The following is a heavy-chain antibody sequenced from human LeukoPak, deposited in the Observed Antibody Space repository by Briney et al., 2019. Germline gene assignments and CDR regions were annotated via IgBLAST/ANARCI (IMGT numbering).Heavy chain of an antibody. V-gene: IGHV3-30*02. CDR1: GLTFSNYG. D-gene: IGHD2-8*02. CDR2: IRYDGTTI. J-gene: IGHJ3*01. CDR3: AKEIYCTATTCQGNDAFDL. Sequence: GGSLRLSCVAPGLTFSNYGIHWVRQAPGKGLEWVTYIRYDGTTIYYADSVKGRFTISRDNSKNTVYLQMNSLRVEDTAVYYCAKEIYCTATTCQGNDAFDLWGQGTRVTVSS.